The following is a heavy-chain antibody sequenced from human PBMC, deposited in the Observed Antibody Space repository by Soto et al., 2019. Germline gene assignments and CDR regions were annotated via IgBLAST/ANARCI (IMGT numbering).Heavy chain of an antibody. CDR3: ARGGGRYNTDY. J-gene: IGHJ4*02. Sequence: QVQLVQSGAEVKNPGASVKVSCKPSGYTFTQHFIHWVRQAPGQGLEWMGCIDPNSVATSYAQGFQGRVTLTRDTSISTVYMELGSLRSDDTAVYYCARGGGRYNTDYWGQGTLVSVSS. CDR1: GYTFTQHF. D-gene: IGHD1-20*01. CDR2: IDPNSVAT. V-gene: IGHV1-2*02.